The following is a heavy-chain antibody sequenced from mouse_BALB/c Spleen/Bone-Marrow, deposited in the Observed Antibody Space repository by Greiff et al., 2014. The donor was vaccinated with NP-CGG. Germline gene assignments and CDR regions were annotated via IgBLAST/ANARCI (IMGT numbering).Heavy chain of an antibody. CDR3: ARSGRIYYGYVTCYWYFDV. J-gene: IGHJ1*01. CDR2: IYPYNGGT. CDR1: GYTFTDYN. Sequence: VQLKESGPELVKPGASVKISCKASGYTFTDYNMHWVKQSHGKSLEWIGYIYPYNGGTGYNQKFKSKATLTVDSSSSTAYMELRSLTSEDSAVYYCARSGRIYYGYVTCYWYFDVWGAGTTVTVSS. V-gene: IGHV1S29*02. D-gene: IGHD2-2*01.